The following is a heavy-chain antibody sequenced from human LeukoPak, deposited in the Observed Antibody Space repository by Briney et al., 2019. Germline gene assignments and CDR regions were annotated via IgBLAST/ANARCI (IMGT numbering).Heavy chain of an antibody. Sequence: PGGSLRLSCAASGFIFSTYSVNWVRQAPGKGLEWVLFISTVSSTIYYADSVEGRFTISRDTAKNSLYLQMSRLRDEDTAVYYCARVAEIQLWLRSAFDYWGQGTLATVSS. J-gene: IGHJ4*02. D-gene: IGHD5-18*01. CDR2: ISTVSSTI. CDR3: ARVAEIQLWLRSAFDY. V-gene: IGHV3-48*02. CDR1: GFIFSTYS.